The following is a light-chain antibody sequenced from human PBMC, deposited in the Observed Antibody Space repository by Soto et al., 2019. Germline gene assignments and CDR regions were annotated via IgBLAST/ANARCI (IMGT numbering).Light chain of an antibody. CDR2: DAS. J-gene: IGKJ5*01. CDR3: QQYNSWPLT. V-gene: IGKV3-20*01. CDR1: QSVSSSY. Sequence: EIVLTHSPGTLSLSPWEIATLSCRASQSVSSSYLAWYQQKPGQAPRLLIFDASNRADGTPARFSGGGSGTDFTLTITSLQSEDVAVYYCQQYNSWPLTFGGGTRLEIK.